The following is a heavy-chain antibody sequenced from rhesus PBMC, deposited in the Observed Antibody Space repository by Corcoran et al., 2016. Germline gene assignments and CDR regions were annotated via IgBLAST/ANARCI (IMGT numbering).Heavy chain of an antibody. V-gene: IGHV3-118*01. CDR3: VPTGTTPFDY. CDR1: GFTFSSFA. CDR2: IRSKSNKSDT. J-gene: IGHJ4*01. Sequence: EVQLVESGGGLVQPGGSLRLSCAASGFTFSSFAMPWVRQASGKGLEWVGRIRSKSNKSDTGYAASVKGWFTISRDDAKNTAYLQKNSLKTEDTGVYYCVPTGTTPFDYWGQGVLVTVSS. D-gene: IGHD1-20*01.